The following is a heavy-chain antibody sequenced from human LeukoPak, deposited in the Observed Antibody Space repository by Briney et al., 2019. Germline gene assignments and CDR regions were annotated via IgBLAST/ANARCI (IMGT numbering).Heavy chain of an antibody. CDR2: MNPNSGNT. CDR3: ARGLGFWVYYYYYGMDV. D-gene: IGHD3-10*01. Sequence: ASVTVSFKASGYTFTSYDINWVRQATGQGLEWMGWMNPNSGNTGYAQKFQGRVTMTRNTSISTAYMELSSLRSEDTAVYYCARGLGFWVYYYYYGMDVWGQGTTVTVSS. J-gene: IGHJ6*02. CDR1: GYTFTSYD. V-gene: IGHV1-8*01.